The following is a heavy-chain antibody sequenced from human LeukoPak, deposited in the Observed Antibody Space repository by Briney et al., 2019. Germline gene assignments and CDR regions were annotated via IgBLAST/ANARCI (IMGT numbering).Heavy chain of an antibody. CDR2: ISSIGGST. V-gene: IGHV3-64*02. D-gene: IGHD4-23*01. J-gene: IGHJ4*02. CDR1: GFTFSIYA. CDR3: ARLYGGWATHFDY. Sequence: PGGSLRLSCAASGFTFSIYAMHWVRQAPGKGLEYVSAISSIGGSTYYADSVKGRFTISRDNSENTLYLQMGSLRAEDMAVYYCARLYGGWATHFDYWGQGTLVTVSS.